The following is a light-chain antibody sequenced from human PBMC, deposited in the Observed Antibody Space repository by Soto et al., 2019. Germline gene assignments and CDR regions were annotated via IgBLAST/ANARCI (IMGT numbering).Light chain of an antibody. V-gene: IGKV1-5*03. J-gene: IGKJ4*01. CDR3: QQYHSYPFT. CDR2: KAS. CDR1: QSISSY. Sequence: DMQRTQSPSTQSASVGDTVTITCRASQSISSYLAWYRQTPGKAPKLLIHKASSLESGVPSRFSGSGSGTEFTLTVDSLQPDDFATYYCQQYHSYPFTFGGGTKVDIK.